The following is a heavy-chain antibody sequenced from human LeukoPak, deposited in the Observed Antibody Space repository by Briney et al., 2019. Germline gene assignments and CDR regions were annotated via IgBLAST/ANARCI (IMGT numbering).Heavy chain of an antibody. Sequence: ASVKVSCKASGYTFTGYYMHCVRQAPGQGLEWMGWINPNSGGTNYAQKFQGRVTMTRDTSISTAYMELSRLRSDDTAVYYCACEYQLLYSGWFDPWGQGTLVTVSS. D-gene: IGHD2-2*02. CDR1: GYTFTGYY. V-gene: IGHV1-2*02. J-gene: IGHJ5*02. CDR2: INPNSGGT. CDR3: ACEYQLLYSGWFDP.